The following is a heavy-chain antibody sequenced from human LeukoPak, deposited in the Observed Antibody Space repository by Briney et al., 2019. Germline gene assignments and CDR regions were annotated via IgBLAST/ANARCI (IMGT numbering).Heavy chain of an antibody. Sequence: RSGTLYLTCTVSGGSISCRCYYWSWIRPPAGEGLEWIERIYTSGSTHYNLSLRRRANISGDPSKNQFSLEQISVTAADTAVYYCASVRRGFGEASEYYAYYYMGVWGEGTTVTISS. J-gene: IGHJ6*03. D-gene: IGHD3-10*01. CDR2: IYTSGST. CDR1: GGSISCRCYY. CDR3: ASVRRGFGEASEYYAYYYMGV. V-gene: IGHV4-61*02.